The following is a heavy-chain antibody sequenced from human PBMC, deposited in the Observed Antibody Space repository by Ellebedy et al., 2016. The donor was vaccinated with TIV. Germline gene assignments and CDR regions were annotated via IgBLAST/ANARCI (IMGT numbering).Heavy chain of an antibody. Sequence: GESLKISXAAPGFTFNSYDMHWVRQVPGKGLEWVAVISSYGGRKHYADSVKGRFTISRDNSKNTLFLQMNSLRPEDAAVFYCAKEKRYCSSANCPLGYWGQGNLVTVSS. CDR2: ISSYGGRK. J-gene: IGHJ4*02. CDR3: AKEKRYCSSANCPLGY. V-gene: IGHV3-30*18. D-gene: IGHD2-2*01. CDR1: GFTFNSYD.